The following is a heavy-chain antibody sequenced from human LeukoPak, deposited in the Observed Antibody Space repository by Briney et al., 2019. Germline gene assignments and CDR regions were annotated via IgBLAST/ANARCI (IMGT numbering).Heavy chain of an antibody. CDR1: GGTFSSYA. D-gene: IGHD5-18*01. CDR3: ARGGDTAMVVPALDYYYYYYMDV. V-gene: IGHV1-69*05. J-gene: IGHJ6*03. CDR2: IIPIFGTA. Sequence: GASVKVSCKASGGTFSSYAISWMRQAPGQGLEWIGGIIPIFGTANYAQKFQGRVTITTDESTSTAYMELSSLRSEDTAVYYCARGGDTAMVVPALDYYYYYYMDVWGKGTTVTVSS.